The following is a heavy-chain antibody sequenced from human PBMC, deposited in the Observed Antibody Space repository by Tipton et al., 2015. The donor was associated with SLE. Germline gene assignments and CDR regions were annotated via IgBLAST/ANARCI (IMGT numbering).Heavy chain of an antibody. J-gene: IGHJ4*02. CDR3: ARESETVATQFDY. CDR1: GGSISSYY. CDR2: IYYTGSA. Sequence: TLSLTCTVSGGSISSYYSWIRQPPGKGLEWIGYIYYTGSANYNPSLKSRATISVDPSNNQFSLKLSSVTAADTAVYYCARESETVATQFDYWGRRTLVIVSS. D-gene: IGHD4-11*01. V-gene: IGHV4-59*12.